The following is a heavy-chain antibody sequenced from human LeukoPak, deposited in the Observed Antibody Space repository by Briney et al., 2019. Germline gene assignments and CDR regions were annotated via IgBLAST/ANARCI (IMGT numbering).Heavy chain of an antibody. CDR1: GFTFSSYE. J-gene: IGHJ6*03. V-gene: IGHV3-74*01. Sequence: GGSLRLSCAASGFTFSSYEMHWVRQAPGKGLVWVSRINSDGSSTSYADSVKGRFTISRDNAKNTLYLQMNSLRAEDTAVYYCARDPYSGSYGNEYYYYMDVWGKGTTVTISS. CDR3: ARDPYSGSYGNEYYYYMDV. CDR2: INSDGSST. D-gene: IGHD1-26*01.